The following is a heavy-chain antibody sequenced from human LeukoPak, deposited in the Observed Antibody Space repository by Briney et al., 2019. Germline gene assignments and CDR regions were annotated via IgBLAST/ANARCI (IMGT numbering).Heavy chain of an antibody. Sequence: GASVKVSRKASGYTFTSYAMNWVRQAPGQGLEWMGWINTNTGNPTYAQGFTGRFVFSLDTSVSTAYLQISSLKAEDTAVYYCARGYTKDMTSVTHFDYWGQGTLVTVSS. CDR3: ARGYTKDMTSVTHFDY. CDR1: GYTFTSYA. CDR2: INTNTGNP. D-gene: IGHD4-17*01. J-gene: IGHJ4*02. V-gene: IGHV7-4-1*02.